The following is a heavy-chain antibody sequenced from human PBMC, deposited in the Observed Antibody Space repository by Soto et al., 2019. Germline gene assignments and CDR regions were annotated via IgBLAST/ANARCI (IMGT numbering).Heavy chain of an antibody. V-gene: IGHV4-59*01. CDR3: ARISYSSGWYVRGYFDY. CDR2: IYYSGST. Sequence: SETLSLTCTFSVGSISIYYWSWIRQPPGKGLDWIGYIYYSGSTNYNPSLKSRVTISVDTSKNQFSLKLSSVTAADTALNYCARISYSSGWYVRGYFDYWGQGTMVTVSS. J-gene: IGHJ4*02. D-gene: IGHD6-19*01. CDR1: VGSISIYY.